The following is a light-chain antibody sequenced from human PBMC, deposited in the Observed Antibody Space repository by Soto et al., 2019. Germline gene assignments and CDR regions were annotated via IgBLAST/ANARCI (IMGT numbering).Light chain of an antibody. Sequence: EIVMTQSPATLSVSPGERATLSCRASQSVNSNLAWYQQKPGQAPRLLIYGASTRATGVPARFSGSGSGTEFTLTISSLQSEEFAVYFCQQYNHWPTFGQGTKVEIK. CDR3: QQYNHWPT. CDR2: GAS. CDR1: QSVNSN. V-gene: IGKV3-15*01. J-gene: IGKJ1*01.